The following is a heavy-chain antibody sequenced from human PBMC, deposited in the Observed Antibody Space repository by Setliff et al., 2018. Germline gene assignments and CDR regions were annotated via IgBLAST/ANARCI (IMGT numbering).Heavy chain of an antibody. V-gene: IGHV1-69*05. J-gene: IGHJ6*03. CDR3: AREVVVVKSAINYYYYMDV. CDR2: TIPNFGTT. Sequence: ASVKVSCKASGGTFSRSAISWVRQAPGQGLEWLGGTIPNFGTTNYAQEFQGRVTITTDESTNTAYMELSSLRSDDTAVFYCAREVVVVKSAINYYYYMDVWGKGTTVTVSS. CDR1: GGTFSRSA. D-gene: IGHD2-2*01.